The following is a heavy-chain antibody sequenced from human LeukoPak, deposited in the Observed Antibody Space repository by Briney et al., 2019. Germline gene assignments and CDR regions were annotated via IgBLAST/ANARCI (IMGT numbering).Heavy chain of an antibody. J-gene: IGHJ4*02. CDR1: GYTFTGYY. Sequence: ASVKVSCKASGYTFTGYYMHWVRQAPGQGLEWMGWINPNSGGTNYAQKFQGRVTMTRDTSISTAYMELSSLRSDDTAVYYCARDQYCSSGSCYPYFNYWGQGTLVTVSS. D-gene: IGHD2-15*01. V-gene: IGHV1-2*02. CDR3: ARDQYCSSGSCYPYFNY. CDR2: INPNSGGT.